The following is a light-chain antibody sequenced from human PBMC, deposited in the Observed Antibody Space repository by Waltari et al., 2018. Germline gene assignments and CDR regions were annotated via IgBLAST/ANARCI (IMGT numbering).Light chain of an antibody. V-gene: IGLV1-40*01. CDR3: QSYDSSLSGLWV. J-gene: IGLJ3*02. Sequence: QSVLTQPPSVSGAPGQRVTISCTGSGSNIGAGHDGHWYQQLPGTAPKLLIFGNTIRPSGVPDRFSGSKSGTSASLAISGLQAEDEADYYCQSYDSSLSGLWVFGGGTKLTVL. CDR1: GSNIGAGHD. CDR2: GNT.